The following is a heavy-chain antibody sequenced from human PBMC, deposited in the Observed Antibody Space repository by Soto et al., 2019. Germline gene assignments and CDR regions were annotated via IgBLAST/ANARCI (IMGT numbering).Heavy chain of an antibody. D-gene: IGHD3-9*01. V-gene: IGHV3-23*01. CDR1: GFSFSRYA. CDR2: VSASGSIT. J-gene: IGHJ4*02. Sequence: VGSLRLSCAVSGFSFSRYAMSWVSQTPGKGLEGVSTVSASGSITHSADSVKGRFTISRDNSQNTLYLQMNGLRVEDTAVYYCARHCDWCFAYWGQGILVTVSS. CDR3: ARHCDWCFAY.